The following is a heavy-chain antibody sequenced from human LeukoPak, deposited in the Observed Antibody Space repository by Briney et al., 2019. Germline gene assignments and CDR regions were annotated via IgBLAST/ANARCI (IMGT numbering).Heavy chain of an antibody. J-gene: IGHJ4*02. D-gene: IGHD1-14*01. CDR3: ARLDSFRLPGNY. V-gene: IGHV1-69*13. Sequence: SVKVSCKASGGTFISYAISWARQAPGQGLEWMGGIIPIFGTANYAQKFQGRVTITADESTSTAYMELSSLRSEDTAVYYCARLDSFRLPGNYWGQGTLVTVSS. CDR2: IIPIFGTA. CDR1: GGTFISYA.